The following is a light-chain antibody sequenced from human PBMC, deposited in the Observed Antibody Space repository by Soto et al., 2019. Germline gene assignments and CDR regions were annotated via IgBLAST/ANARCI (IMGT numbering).Light chain of an antibody. Sequence: QSVLTQPPSVSAAPGQKVTISCTGSSSDFGGYSYVSWYQQHPGKAPKLIIYEVTERPSGVPDRFSGSKSGNTASLTVSGLQAEDEADYYCSSYGGSSYVFGTGTKVTVL. J-gene: IGLJ1*01. V-gene: IGLV2-8*01. CDR3: SSYGGSSYV. CDR1: SSDFGGYSY. CDR2: EVT.